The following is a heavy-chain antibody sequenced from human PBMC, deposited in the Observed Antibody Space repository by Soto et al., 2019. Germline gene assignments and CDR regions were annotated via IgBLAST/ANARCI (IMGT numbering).Heavy chain of an antibody. D-gene: IGHD3-3*01. Sequence: PGGSVRLSCAASGFTFSSYGMHWVRQAPGKGLEWVAVISYGGSNKYYADSVKGRFTISRDNSKNTLYLQMNSLRAEDTAVYYCAKSSYYDFWSGPLVNYYYYYGMDVWGQGTTVTVSS. CDR2: ISYGGSNK. J-gene: IGHJ6*02. CDR3: AKSSYYDFWSGPLVNYYYYYGMDV. CDR1: GFTFSSYG. V-gene: IGHV3-30*18.